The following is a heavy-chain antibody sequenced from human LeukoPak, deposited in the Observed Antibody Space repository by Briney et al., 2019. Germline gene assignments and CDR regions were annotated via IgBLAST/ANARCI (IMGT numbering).Heavy chain of an antibody. J-gene: IGHJ5*02. CDR2: IYHSGST. D-gene: IGHD3-3*01. Sequence: SETLSLTCTVSGGSISSYYWGWIRQPPGKGLGWIGSIYHSGSTYYNPSLKSRVTISVDTSKNQFSLKLSSVTAADTAVYYCARDRADYDFWSGYYARESWFDPWGQGTLVTVSS. CDR1: GGSISSYY. CDR3: ARDRADYDFWSGYYARESWFDP. V-gene: IGHV4-38-2*02.